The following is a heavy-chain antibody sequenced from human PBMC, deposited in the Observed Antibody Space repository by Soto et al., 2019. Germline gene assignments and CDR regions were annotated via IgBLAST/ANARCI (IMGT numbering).Heavy chain of an antibody. CDR1: GLTFSIYA. CDR3: VNPPRGVREIDAS. V-gene: IGHV3-23*01. Sequence: GGSLRLSCAASGLTFSIYAMSWVRRAPGKGLEWISSISGSGASTYYADSVRGRFTIPRDNSKNTLYLQMNSLRAEDTAFYYCVNPPRGVREIDASGGQGTRVTVSP. CDR2: ISGSGAST. J-gene: IGHJ4*02. D-gene: IGHD3-10*01.